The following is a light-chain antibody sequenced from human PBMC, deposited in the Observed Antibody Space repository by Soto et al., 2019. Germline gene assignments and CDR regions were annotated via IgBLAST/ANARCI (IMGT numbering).Light chain of an antibody. CDR1: QSINSF. Sequence: EIVLTQSPGTLSLSPGEGATLSCSASQSINSFLAWYQQRRGQAPRLLIHGASTRATGIPDRFSGSGSGPDFTLTISSLQPEDFATYYCLQDYNYPWTFGQGTKVDIK. J-gene: IGKJ1*01. V-gene: IGKV3D-15*01. CDR3: LQDYNYPWT. CDR2: GAS.